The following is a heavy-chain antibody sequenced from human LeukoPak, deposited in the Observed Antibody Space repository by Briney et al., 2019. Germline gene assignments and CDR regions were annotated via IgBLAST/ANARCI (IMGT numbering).Heavy chain of an antibody. D-gene: IGHD4-17*01. V-gene: IGHV4-59*01. Sequence: SETLSLTCTVSGCSISSYYWSWIRQPPGKGLEWIGCIYYSGSTNYNPSLTSRVTISADTSKNQFSLQLSSVTAADSAVYYCARGTVPYYYYYGMDVWGQGTTVTVSS. CDR3: ARGTVPYYYYYGMDV. CDR1: GCSISSYY. CDR2: IYYSGST. J-gene: IGHJ6*02.